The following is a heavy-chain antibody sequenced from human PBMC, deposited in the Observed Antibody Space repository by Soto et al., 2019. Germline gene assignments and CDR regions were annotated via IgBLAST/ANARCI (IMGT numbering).Heavy chain of an antibody. CDR3: ARVERGTATTVVDAFDI. Sequence: SETLSLTCAVYGGFVSSGSYYWSWIRQPPGKGLEGMGEMSHSGGTHFNPSLKSRVTISVDTSKNQFSLKMASVTAADTALYYCARVERGTATTVVDAFDIWGPGTMVTVSS. D-gene: IGHD1-1*01. J-gene: IGHJ3*02. V-gene: IGHV4-61*01. CDR1: GGFVSSGSYY. CDR2: MSHSGGT.